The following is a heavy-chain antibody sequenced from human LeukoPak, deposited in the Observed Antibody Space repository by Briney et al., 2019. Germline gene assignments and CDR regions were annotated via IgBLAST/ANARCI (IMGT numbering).Heavy chain of an antibody. Sequence: PGVSLRLSCAASGFTFSSYGMHWVRQAPGKGLEWVAFIRYDGSNKYYADSVKGRFTISRDNSKNTLYLQMNSLRAEDTAVYYCAKDPRYSGYDYAPPWGWGQGTLVTVSS. CDR2: IRYDGSNK. V-gene: IGHV3-30*02. J-gene: IGHJ4*02. CDR3: AKDPRYSGYDYAPPWG. D-gene: IGHD5-12*01. CDR1: GFTFSSYG.